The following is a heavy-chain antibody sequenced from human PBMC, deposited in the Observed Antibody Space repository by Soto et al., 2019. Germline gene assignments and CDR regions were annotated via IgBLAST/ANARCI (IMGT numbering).Heavy chain of an antibody. J-gene: IGHJ4*02. D-gene: IGHD2-2*01. V-gene: IGHV5-10-1*01. CDR3: TRRASSSFYHFDF. Sequence: PGESLKISCQASGYSFTAYWITWVLQRPGKGLEWMATIDPSDSYVYYSPSFRGHVTFSVDRSITTVYLQWNSLKASDSAMYFCTRRASSSFYHFDFWGQGALVTVSS. CDR2: IDPSDSYV. CDR1: GYSFTAYW.